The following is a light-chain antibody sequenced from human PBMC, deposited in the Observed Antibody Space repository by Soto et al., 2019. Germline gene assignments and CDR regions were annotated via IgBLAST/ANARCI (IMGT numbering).Light chain of an antibody. CDR3: QQYGSSPYT. Sequence: EIVLTQSPATLSVSPGERATLSCGASQSVSSSYLAWYQQKPVLAPRLLIYDASSRATGIPDRFSGSGSGTDFTLTISRLQPEDVAVYYCQQYGSSPYTFGQGTKLEIK. CDR2: DAS. J-gene: IGKJ2*01. V-gene: IGKV3D-20*01. CDR1: QSVSSSY.